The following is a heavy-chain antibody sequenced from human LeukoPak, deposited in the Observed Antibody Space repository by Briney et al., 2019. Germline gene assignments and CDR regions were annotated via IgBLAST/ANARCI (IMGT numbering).Heavy chain of an antibody. V-gene: IGHV3-23*01. CDR2: ISGSGGST. Sequence: GGSLRLSCAASGFTFSSYAMSWVRQAPGKGLEWVSAISGSGGSTYYADSVKGRFTISRDNSKNTLYLQMNSLRAEDTAVYYCAKHIVVVVAATLGYWGQGTLVTVSS. CDR1: GFTFSSYA. D-gene: IGHD2-15*01. J-gene: IGHJ4*02. CDR3: AKHIVVVVAATLGY.